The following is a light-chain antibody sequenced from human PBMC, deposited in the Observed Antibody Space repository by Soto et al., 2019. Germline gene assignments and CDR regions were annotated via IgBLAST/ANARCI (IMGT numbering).Light chain of an antibody. CDR2: KAS. CDR3: QHYNSYSEA. J-gene: IGKJ1*01. V-gene: IGKV1-5*03. CDR1: QTISSW. Sequence: DIQMTQSPSTLSLSLGERVTITCRASQTISSWLAWYQQKPGKAPKLLIYKASTLKSGVPSMFSGSGSGTEFTLTISSLQPDDFATYYCQHYNSYSEAFGQGTKVDIK.